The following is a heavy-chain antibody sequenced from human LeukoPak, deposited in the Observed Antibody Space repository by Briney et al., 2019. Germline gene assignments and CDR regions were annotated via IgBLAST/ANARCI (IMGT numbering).Heavy chain of an antibody. CDR2: INHSGST. J-gene: IGHJ5*02. Sequence: SETLSLTCAVYGGSFSGYYWSWIRQPPGKGLEWIGEINHSGSTNYNPSLKSRVTISVDTSKNQFSLKLSSVTAADTAVYYCARSAAHGVLESPNWFDPWGQGALVTVSS. CDR3: ARSAAHGVLESPNWFDP. V-gene: IGHV4-34*01. CDR1: GGSFSGYY. D-gene: IGHD3-3*01.